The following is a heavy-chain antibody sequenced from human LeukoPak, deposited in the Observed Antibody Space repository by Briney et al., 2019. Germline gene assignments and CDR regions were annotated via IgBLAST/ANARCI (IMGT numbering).Heavy chain of an antibody. CDR2: ISGSGGST. D-gene: IGHD1-26*01. J-gene: IGHJ4*02. V-gene: IGHV3-23*01. CDR1: GFTFSNYA. CDR3: AKGYSGSYFDY. Sequence: GGSLRLSCAASGFTFSNYAMSWVRQAPGKGLEWVSTISGSGGSTYYADSVKGRFTISRDNSKNTLYLQMNSLGAEDTAVYYCAKGYSGSYFDYWGQGTLVTVSS.